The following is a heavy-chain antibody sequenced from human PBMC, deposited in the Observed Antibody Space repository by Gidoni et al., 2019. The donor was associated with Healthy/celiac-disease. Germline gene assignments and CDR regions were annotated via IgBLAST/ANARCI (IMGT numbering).Heavy chain of an antibody. J-gene: IGHJ6*02. CDR2: IIPIFGTA. D-gene: IGHD5-12*01. CDR1: GGTFSSYA. CDR3: ARADNNGYDYYYYGMDV. Sequence: QVQLVQSGAEVKKPGSSVTVSCKASGGTFSSYAISWVRQAPGQGLEWMGGIIPIFGTANYAQKFQGRVTITADESTSTAYMELSSLRSEDTAVYYCARADNNGYDYYYYGMDVWGQGTTVTVSS. V-gene: IGHV1-69*01.